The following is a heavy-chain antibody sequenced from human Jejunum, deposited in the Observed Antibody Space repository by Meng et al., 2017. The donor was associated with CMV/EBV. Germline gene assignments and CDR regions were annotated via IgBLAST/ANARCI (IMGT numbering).Heavy chain of an antibody. CDR3: VKKYELRKWFDP. Sequence: GIDGSGGYEGSGRRKTPGKGMEGSGDRDESGSTDDKPSRKSRVTISVDTSKSQFSRRLRAVTAEDTAVYDCVKKYELRKWFDPWGKGTLVTVSS. CDR1: GIDGSGGYE. CDR2: RDESGST. V-gene: IGHV4-61*08. D-gene: IGHD3-16*01. J-gene: IGHJ5*02.